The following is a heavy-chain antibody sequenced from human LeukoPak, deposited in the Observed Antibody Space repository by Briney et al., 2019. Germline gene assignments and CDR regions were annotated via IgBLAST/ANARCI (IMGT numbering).Heavy chain of an antibody. Sequence: ASETLSLTCTASGDSISSYYWSWTRQPPGKGLEWIGYIYYSGSTNYNPSLKSRVTISVDTSKNQFSLKLSSVTAADTGVYYCARHYPYGSGSYSPFYFDYWGQGTLVTVSS. CDR1: GDSISSYY. CDR3: ARHYPYGSGSYSPFYFDY. CDR2: IYYSGST. V-gene: IGHV4-59*08. J-gene: IGHJ4*02. D-gene: IGHD3-10*01.